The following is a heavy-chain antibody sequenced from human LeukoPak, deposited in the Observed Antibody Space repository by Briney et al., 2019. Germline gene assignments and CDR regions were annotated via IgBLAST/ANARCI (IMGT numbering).Heavy chain of an antibody. CDR1: GGSFSGYY. CDR3: ARDPSGYDYYFDY. CDR2: INHSGST. J-gene: IGHJ4*02. Sequence: SETLSLTCAVYGGSFSGYYWSWIRQPPGKGLEWTGEINHSGSTNYNPSLKSRVTISVDTSKNQFSLKLTYVTAADTAVYYCARDPSGYDYYFDYWGQGSLVTVSS. V-gene: IGHV4-34*01. D-gene: IGHD5-12*01.